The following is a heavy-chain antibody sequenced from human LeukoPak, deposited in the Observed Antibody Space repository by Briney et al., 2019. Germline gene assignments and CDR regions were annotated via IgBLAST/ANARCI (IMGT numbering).Heavy chain of an antibody. CDR2: ISSSSSYI. CDR1: GFTFSSYS. V-gene: IGHV3-21*01. J-gene: IGHJ1*01. Sequence: GGSLRLSCAASGFTFSSYSMNWVRQAPGKGLEWVSSISSSSSYIYYADSAKGRFTISRDNAKNSLYLQMNSLRAEDTAVYYCARDSVNCGGDCYRLEYFQHWGQGTLVTVSS. CDR3: ARDSVNCGGDCYRLEYFQH. D-gene: IGHD2-21*02.